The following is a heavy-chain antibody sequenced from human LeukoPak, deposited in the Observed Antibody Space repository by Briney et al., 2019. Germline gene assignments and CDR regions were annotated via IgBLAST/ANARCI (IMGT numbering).Heavy chain of an antibody. Sequence: GASVKVSCKASGYNFSNYGISWVRQAPGHGLEWMGWISAYNGDTNSAQKLQDRVTMTTDTSTNTAYMELRSLRSDDTAFYYCARAPSFGDYGGDHWGQGTLVTVSP. CDR1: GYNFSNYG. CDR2: ISAYNGDT. V-gene: IGHV1-18*01. D-gene: IGHD4-17*01. J-gene: IGHJ4*02. CDR3: ARAPSFGDYGGDH.